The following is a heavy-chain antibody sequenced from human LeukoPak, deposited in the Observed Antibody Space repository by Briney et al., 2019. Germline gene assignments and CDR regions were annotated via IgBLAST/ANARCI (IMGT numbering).Heavy chain of an antibody. V-gene: IGHV3-33*01. J-gene: IGHJ6*02. CDR2: IWYDGSNK. CDR3: ARDDHCSGGSCYPYYYYGMDV. CDR1: GFTFSSYG. Sequence: PGGSLRLSCAASGFTFSSYGMHWVRQAPGKGLEWVAVIWYDGSNKYYADSVKGRFTISRDNSKNTLYLQMNSLRAEDTAVYYCARDDHCSGGSCYPYYYYGMDVWGQGTTVTVSS. D-gene: IGHD2-15*01.